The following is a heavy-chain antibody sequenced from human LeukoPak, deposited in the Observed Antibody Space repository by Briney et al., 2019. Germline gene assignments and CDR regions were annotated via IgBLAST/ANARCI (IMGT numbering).Heavy chain of an antibody. CDR3: TRELWPADY. CDR2: IIKDGSDK. J-gene: IGHJ4*02. Sequence: GGSLRLSCTASGFTFGDYAMSWFRQAPGKGLEWVANIIKDGSDKYYVDSVKGRFSISRDNAKNSVYLQMSGLRVEDTAVYYCTRELWPADYWGQGILVTVSS. V-gene: IGHV3-7*01. CDR1: GFTFGDYA. D-gene: IGHD3-16*01.